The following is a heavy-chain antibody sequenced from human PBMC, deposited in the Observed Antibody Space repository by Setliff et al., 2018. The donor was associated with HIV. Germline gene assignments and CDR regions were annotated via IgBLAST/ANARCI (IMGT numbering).Heavy chain of an antibody. CDR1: GFSVTSYV. J-gene: IGHJ6*02. CDR2: ISFDANNE. CDR3: ASTGLLLPRFGASYYYYGMDV. V-gene: IGHV3-30*04. D-gene: IGHD3-10*01. Sequence: HPGGSLRLSCAVSGFSVTSYVMHWVRQAPGKGLDWVVVISFDANNEYHADSVKGRFTISRDNAKNSLYLQMNSLRAEDTAVYFCASTGLLLPRFGASYYYYGMDVWGQGTTVTVS.